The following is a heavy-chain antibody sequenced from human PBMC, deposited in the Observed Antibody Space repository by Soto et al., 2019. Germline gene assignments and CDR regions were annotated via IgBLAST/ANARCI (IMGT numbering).Heavy chain of an antibody. D-gene: IGHD3-10*01. V-gene: IGHV4-39*01. CDR3: ARISNYYGSGSPRYYFDY. J-gene: IGHJ4*02. CDR2: IFYTGST. Sequence: QLQLQESGPGLVKPSETLSLTCTVSGGSISSSSYYWGWIRQPPGKGLGRIGNIFYTGSTYYNPSLKSRVTIPVDTSKNQFSLKLSSVTAADTAVYYCARISNYYGSGSPRYYFDYWGQGTLVTVSS. CDR1: GGSISSSSYY.